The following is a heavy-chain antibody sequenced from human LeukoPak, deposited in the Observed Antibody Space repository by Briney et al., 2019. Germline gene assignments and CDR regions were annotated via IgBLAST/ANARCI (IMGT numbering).Heavy chain of an antibody. Sequence: GGSLRLSCAASGFTFSSYTINWVRQAPGRGLEWVSSISSDGSFIFYGDSVRGRFTISRDNAKNSLYLQMNSLRAEDTAVYYCARARYRLGYCSGGSCYDYGMDVWGQGTTVTVSS. D-gene: IGHD2-15*01. V-gene: IGHV3-21*01. CDR2: ISSDGSFI. J-gene: IGHJ6*02. CDR3: ARARYRLGYCSGGSCYDYGMDV. CDR1: GFTFSSYT.